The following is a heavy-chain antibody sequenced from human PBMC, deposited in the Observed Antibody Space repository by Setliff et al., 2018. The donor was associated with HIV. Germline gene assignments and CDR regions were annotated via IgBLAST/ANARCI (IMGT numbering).Heavy chain of an antibody. J-gene: IGHJ4*02. CDR1: GGSTNNYY. CDR2: VSNGGDT. D-gene: IGHD3-3*01. CDR3: ARATYTTLFGVLMGGGLQY. V-gene: IGHV4-59*01. Sequence: PSETLSLTCAVSGGSTNNYYLTWIRQPPGKGLEWIGSVSNGGDTNYNPSLKSRVSLSLDTSKTQFSLKLTSVTAADTAVYYCARATYTTLFGVLMGGGLQYWGPGTLVIVSS.